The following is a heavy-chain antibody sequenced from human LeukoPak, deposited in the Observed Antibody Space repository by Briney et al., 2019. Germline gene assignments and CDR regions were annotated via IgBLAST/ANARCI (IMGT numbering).Heavy chain of an antibody. J-gene: IGHJ4*02. D-gene: IGHD1-14*01. CDR3: ARVVIRGTTGDGGDY. CDR2: MNPNSGNT. V-gene: IGHV1-8*01. Sequence: ASVKVSCKASGYTFTSYDINWVRQATGQGLEWMGSMNPNSGNTGYAQKFQGRVTMTRDTSTTTAYMELSSLRSEDTAVYYCARVVIRGTTGDGGDYWGQGTLVTVSS. CDR1: GYTFTSYD.